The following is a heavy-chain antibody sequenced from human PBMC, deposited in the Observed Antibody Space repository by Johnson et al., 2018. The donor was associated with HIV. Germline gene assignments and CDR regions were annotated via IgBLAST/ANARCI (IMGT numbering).Heavy chain of an antibody. J-gene: IGHJ3*02. Sequence: EVQLVESGGGVVQPGGSLRLSCAVSGFTFSSYGMQWVRQAPGKGLEWVSGINWNGGSTGYADSVTGRFTISRDNAKNSLYLQMNSLRAEDTALYYCASQQWELGSHDAFDIWGQGTMVTVSS. V-gene: IGHV3-20*04. D-gene: IGHD1-26*01. CDR3: ASQQWELGSHDAFDI. CDR1: GFTFSSYG. CDR2: INWNGGST.